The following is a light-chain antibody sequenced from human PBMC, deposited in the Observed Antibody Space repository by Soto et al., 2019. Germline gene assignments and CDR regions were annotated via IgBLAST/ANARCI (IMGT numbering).Light chain of an antibody. CDR2: GAS. J-gene: IGKJ5*01. CDR3: QKYGASPIP. CDR1: QSVTSTY. V-gene: IGKV3-20*01. Sequence: EIVLTQSPGTLSLSPGERATLSCRASQSVTSTYLAWYQQKAGQAPRLLIYGASSRATGVPDGFSGNGSGKDFTLTITRLEPEVFALFYCQKYGASPIPFGQGTRLEIK.